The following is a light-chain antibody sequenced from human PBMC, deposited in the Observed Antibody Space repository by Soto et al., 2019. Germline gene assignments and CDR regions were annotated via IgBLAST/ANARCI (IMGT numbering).Light chain of an antibody. CDR2: VAS. CDR3: QQNWSSPIT. Sequence: PVSRCDGERAPLSCRASQRGISKYLAWYQQKPGQAPRLLIYVASSRATGIPDRFSGSGSGTDFTLTISSLEPEDFAMYYCQQNWSSPITFGQGTRLEIK. CDR1: QRGISKY. J-gene: IGKJ5*01. V-gene: IGKV3-20*01.